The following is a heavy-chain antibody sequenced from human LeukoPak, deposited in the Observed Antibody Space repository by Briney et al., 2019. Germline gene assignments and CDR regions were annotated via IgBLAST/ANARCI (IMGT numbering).Heavy chain of an antibody. CDR3: ASRSYDYVWGSYRPFDY. CDR2: ISSSSSYI. Sequence: PGGSLRLSCAASGFTFSSYSMNWVRQAPGKGLEWVSSISSSSSYIYYADSVKGRFTVSRDNATNSLYLQMNSLRAEDTAVYYCASRSYDYVWGSYRPFDYWGQGTLVTVFS. V-gene: IGHV3-21*01. CDR1: GFTFSSYS. J-gene: IGHJ4*02. D-gene: IGHD3-16*02.